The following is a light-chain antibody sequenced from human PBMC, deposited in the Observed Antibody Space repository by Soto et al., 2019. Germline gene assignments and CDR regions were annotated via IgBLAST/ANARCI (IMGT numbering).Light chain of an antibody. J-gene: IGKJ4*01. V-gene: IGKV1-5*03. CDR3: QQYSTYPLT. CDR2: RAS. Sequence: DIQMTQSPSTLSASIGDRVTITCRASQTINGRLAWYQQKPGRPPKLLIYRASALQSGVPSRFSGSGSGTEFTLTIDSLQPDDFATFYCQQYSTYPLTFGGGTRVDIK. CDR1: QTINGR.